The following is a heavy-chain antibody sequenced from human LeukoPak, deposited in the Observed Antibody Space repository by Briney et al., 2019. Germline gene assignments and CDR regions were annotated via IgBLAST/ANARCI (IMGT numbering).Heavy chain of an antibody. CDR2: IYYSGGT. D-gene: IGHD4-17*01. CDR1: GASITTSY. Sequence: SGTLSLTCTVSGASITTSYWSWIRQPPGKGLEWIGYIYYSGGTNYNPSPKSRVTISVDTSKNQFSLKLSSVTAADTAVYFCARGPVTTGYFAYWGQGTLVTVSS. J-gene: IGHJ4*02. V-gene: IGHV4-59*01. CDR3: ARGPVTTGYFAY.